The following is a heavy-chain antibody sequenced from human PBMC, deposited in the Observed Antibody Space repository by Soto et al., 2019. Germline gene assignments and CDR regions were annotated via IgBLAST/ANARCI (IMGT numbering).Heavy chain of an antibody. V-gene: IGHV1-8*01. Sequence: QAQLEQSGAEVKEPGASVKVPCKASENTFTNYDIIWVRQAPGQGLEWMGWLNPNNGNTGYAPKFRGRVTMTRDPSKRTAFMEMSSLRAEDTAVYYCSRSEVGDYMDVWGKGTTVTVSS. D-gene: IGHD3-3*01. CDR3: SRSEVGDYMDV. CDR2: LNPNNGNT. CDR1: ENTFTNYD. J-gene: IGHJ6*03.